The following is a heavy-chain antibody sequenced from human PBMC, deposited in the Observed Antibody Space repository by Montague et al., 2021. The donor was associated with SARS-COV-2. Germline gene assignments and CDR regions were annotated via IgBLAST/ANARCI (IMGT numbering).Heavy chain of an antibody. J-gene: IGHJ3*02. CDR1: GFTFSAYE. CDR3: ARENGADALDI. V-gene: IGHV3-48*03. D-gene: IGHD2-8*01. CDR2: IGISGSPI. Sequence: SLRLSCAASGFTFSAYEMSWVRQAPGKGLEWVSYIGISGSPIFYAESVKGRFTVSRDNAKKSLFLQMNSLRVEDTAIYYCARENGADALDIWGQGTMVIVSS.